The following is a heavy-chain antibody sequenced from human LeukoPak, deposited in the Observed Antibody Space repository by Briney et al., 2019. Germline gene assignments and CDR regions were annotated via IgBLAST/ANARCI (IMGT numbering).Heavy chain of an antibody. D-gene: IGHD2/OR15-2a*01. CDR2: LSYTAKT. Sequence: SETLSLTCAVSGASLRNSNWNWISHFPPKGLEWIGCLSYTAKTDYNPSLSSRVTISLGTSNNQVSLKLKSVTAADTAVYCWSEGYFEPFDHWGPGTLVTVSS. CDR3: SEGYFEPFDH. CDR1: GASLRNSN. V-gene: IGHV4-59*01. J-gene: IGHJ4*02.